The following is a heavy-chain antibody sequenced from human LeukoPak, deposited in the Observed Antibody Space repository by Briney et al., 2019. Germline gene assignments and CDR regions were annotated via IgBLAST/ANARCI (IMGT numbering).Heavy chain of an antibody. V-gene: IGHV3-53*01. J-gene: IGHJ3*01. CDR1: GFTVSSNY. CDR3: ARDLDYYDSSGYYTV. CDR2: IYSGGST. D-gene: IGHD3-22*01. Sequence: GGSLRLSCAASGFTVSSNYMSWVRQAPGKELEWVSVIYSGGSTYYADSVKGRFTISRDNSKNTLYLQMNSLRAEDTAVYYCARDLDYYDSSGYYTVWGQGTTVTVSS.